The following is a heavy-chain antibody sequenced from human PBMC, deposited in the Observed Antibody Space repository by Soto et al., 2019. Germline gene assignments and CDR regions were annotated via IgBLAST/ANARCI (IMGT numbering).Heavy chain of an antibody. CDR1: GFTFDDYA. CDR2: ISWNSGSI. CDR3: AKASIAAAGNDY. Sequence: EVQLVESGGGLVQPGRSLRLSCAASGFTFDDYAMHWVRQAPGKGLEWVSGISWNSGSIGYADSVKGRFTISRDNAKNSLYLQMNSLRAEDTALYYCAKASIAAAGNDYWGQGTLVTVSS. J-gene: IGHJ4*02. V-gene: IGHV3-9*01. D-gene: IGHD6-13*01.